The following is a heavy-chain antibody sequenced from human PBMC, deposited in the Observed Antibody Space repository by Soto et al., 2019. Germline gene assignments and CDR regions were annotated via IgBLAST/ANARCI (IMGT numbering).Heavy chain of an antibody. CDR1: GFTFSDSA. J-gene: IGHJ2*01. CDR3: TRPNDSGDYDWYFDL. V-gene: IGHV3-73*02. D-gene: IGHD4-17*01. Sequence: QLVESGGGLVQPGGSLKLSCAASGFTFSDSALHWVRQASGKGLEWVGRIRTKVNDYATIYAASVRGRFTISRDDSRNTADLQMDSVKIEDTAIYYCTRPNDSGDYDWYFDLWGRGTLVTVSS. CDR2: IRTKVNDYAT.